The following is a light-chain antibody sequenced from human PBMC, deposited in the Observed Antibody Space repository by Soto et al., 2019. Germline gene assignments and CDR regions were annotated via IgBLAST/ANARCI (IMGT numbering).Light chain of an antibody. V-gene: IGKV1-33*01. CDR3: QQYDHLPRT. J-gene: IGKJ1*01. CDR2: DAS. CDR1: QEISNY. Sequence: DIQIIQSPSSLSASVGDRVTITCQASQEISNYLNWYQQKPGKAPKLLIYDASNLERGVPSRFSGRGSGTDFTFTISSLQPEDVATYYCQQYDHLPRTFGRGTKVEIK.